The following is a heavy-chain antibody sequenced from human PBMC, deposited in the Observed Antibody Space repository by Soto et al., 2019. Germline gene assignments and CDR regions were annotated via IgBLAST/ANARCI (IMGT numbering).Heavy chain of an antibody. CDR2: IYPGDSDT. J-gene: IGHJ4*02. CDR3: ARQKGGSGSYYTLFNFVDY. D-gene: IGHD3-10*01. Sequence: GESLKISCKGSGYSFTSYWIGWVRQMPGKGLEWMGIIYPGDSDTRYSPSFQGQVTISADKSISTAYLQWSSLKASDTAMYYCARQKGGSGSYYTLFNFVDYWGQGTLVTVSS. V-gene: IGHV5-51*01. CDR1: GYSFTSYW.